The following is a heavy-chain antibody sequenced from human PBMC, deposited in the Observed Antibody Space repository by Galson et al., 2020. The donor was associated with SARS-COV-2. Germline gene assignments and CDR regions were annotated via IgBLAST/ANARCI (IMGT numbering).Heavy chain of an antibody. J-gene: IGHJ4*02. CDR2: IWHDASNE. CDR1: GFRSRTIA. Sequence: GGPLRLSCEAPGFRSRTIAITWPRKPPGKGMEWVAPIWHDASNEYYADSVKGRLTLSRDTSEDTMYLQMSALRPEDTAVYCCSKDRGQYWVVEYLGQGTLVTCSS. V-gene: IGHV3-30*02. CDR3: SKDRGQYWVVEY. D-gene: IGHD2-8*02.